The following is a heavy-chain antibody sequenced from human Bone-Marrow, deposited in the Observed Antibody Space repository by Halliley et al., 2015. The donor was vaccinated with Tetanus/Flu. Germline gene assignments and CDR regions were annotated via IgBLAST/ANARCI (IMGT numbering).Heavy chain of an antibody. V-gene: IGHV4-59*01. CDR2: ISYTGSP. J-gene: IGHJ1*01. D-gene: IGHD2-15*01. Sequence: ISYTGSPNYTPPLKSRVTISVDTSKNQFSLKLTSVTAADTAVYYCATQLYCNGGSCYSGYFQHWGQGTLVTVSS. CDR3: ATQLYCNGGSCYSGYFQH.